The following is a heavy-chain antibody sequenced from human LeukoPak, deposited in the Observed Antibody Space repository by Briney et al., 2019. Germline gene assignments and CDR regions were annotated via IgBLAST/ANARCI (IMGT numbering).Heavy chain of an antibody. CDR3: AKINNYDDY. Sequence: GGSLRLSCAASGFTFSSFGIHWVRQAPGMGPEWVAAISPDGNSDYYTDSVKGRFTVSRDNSKNMIYLQVNSLRGEDSAVYYCAKINNYDDYWGQGTLVTVSS. V-gene: IGHV3-30*18. J-gene: IGHJ4*02. CDR1: GFTFSSFG. D-gene: IGHD3-22*01. CDR2: ISPDGNSD.